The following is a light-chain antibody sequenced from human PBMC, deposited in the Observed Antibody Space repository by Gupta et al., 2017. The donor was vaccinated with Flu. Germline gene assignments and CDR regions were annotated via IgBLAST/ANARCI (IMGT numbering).Light chain of an antibody. CDR2: KAS. V-gene: IGKV1-5*03. J-gene: IGKJ1*01. CDR3: QQYNSYSET. CDR1: HSSSSW. Sequence: DIQLTQAPSTLSASEGDTVSITCRASHSSSSWWAWYQQKPGKPPKLLIYKASSLESGVPSRFIGSGSATEFTLTISSLQPDDFATYYCQQYNSYSETFGQGTKVEIK.